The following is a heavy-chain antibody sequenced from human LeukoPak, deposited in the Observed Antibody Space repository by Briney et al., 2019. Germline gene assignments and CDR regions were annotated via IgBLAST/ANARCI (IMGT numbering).Heavy chain of an antibody. CDR2: IYYSGST. V-gene: IGHV4-59*08. Sequence: QTWETLSLTCTVSGGSISSYCWTWIRQPPGKGPEWIGYIYYSGSTKYNPSLKSRVTISVDSSKNHFSLKLSSVTAADTAVYYCARAQVGIVGATEFAYWGQGTLVTVSS. CDR1: GGSISSYC. D-gene: IGHD1-26*01. CDR3: ARAQVGIVGATEFAY. J-gene: IGHJ4*02.